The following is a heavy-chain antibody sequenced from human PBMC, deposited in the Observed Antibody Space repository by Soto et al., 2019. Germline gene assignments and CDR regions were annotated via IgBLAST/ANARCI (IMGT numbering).Heavy chain of an antibody. J-gene: IGHJ4*02. CDR1: GGSISGDYCH. CDR3: ARLEGLATISYYFDF. CDR2: INHSGST. D-gene: IGHD3-9*01. V-gene: IGHV4-39*01. Sequence: SETLSLTCTVSGGSISGDYCHWTWIRQSPGKGLEWIGDINHSGSTNYNPSLKTRVTISLDKSKSQFSLKLNSVTAADSAVYFCARLEGLATISYYFDFWGPGALVTVSS.